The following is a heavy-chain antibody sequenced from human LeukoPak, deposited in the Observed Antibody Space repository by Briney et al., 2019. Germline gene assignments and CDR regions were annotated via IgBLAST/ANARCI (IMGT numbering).Heavy chain of an antibody. Sequence: GGSLRLSCAASGFTFSSYWMSWVRQAPGKGLEWVANIKQDGSEKYYVDSVKGRFTISRDNAKNSLYLQMNSLRAEDTAVYYCARDRVRGIRYYYYYGMDVWGQGTTVTVSS. J-gene: IGHJ6*02. D-gene: IGHD2-15*01. V-gene: IGHV3-7*03. CDR3: ARDRVRGIRYYYYYGMDV. CDR1: GFTFSSYW. CDR2: IKQDGSEK.